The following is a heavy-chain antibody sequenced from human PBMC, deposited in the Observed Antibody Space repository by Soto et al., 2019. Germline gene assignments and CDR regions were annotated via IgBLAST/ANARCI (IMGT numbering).Heavy chain of an antibody. J-gene: IGHJ3*01. CDR2: ISYDGSDK. CDR3: ARDEAQEDAFDV. V-gene: IGHV3-30-3*01. CDR1: GFTFSSYT. Sequence: HPGGSLRLSCAGTGFTFSSYTSHWVRRAPGSGLEWVAVISYDGSDKLYADSVKGRFTISRDNSKNTVYLQMNSLTTEDTAVYYCARDEAQEDAFDVWGQGTVVTVSS.